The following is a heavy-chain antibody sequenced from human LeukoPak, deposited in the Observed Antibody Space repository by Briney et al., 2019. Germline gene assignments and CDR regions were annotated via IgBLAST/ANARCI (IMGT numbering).Heavy chain of an antibody. CDR1: GGTYSSYA. J-gene: IGHJ4*02. Sequence: SVKVSCKASGGTYSSYAISWVRQAPGQGLEWMGGIIPIFGTANYAQKFQGRVTITADESTSTAYMELSSLRSEDTAVYYCARDPGPVYCSSTSCYGWGQGTLVTVSS. CDR2: IIPIFGTA. V-gene: IGHV1-69*13. D-gene: IGHD2-2*01. CDR3: ARDPGPVYCSSTSCYG.